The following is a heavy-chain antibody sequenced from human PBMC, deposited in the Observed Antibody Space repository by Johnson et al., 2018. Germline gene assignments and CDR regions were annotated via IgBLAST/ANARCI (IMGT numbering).Heavy chain of an antibody. J-gene: IGHJ6*02. CDR1: GFTFSRYW. CDR2: INSDGSST. V-gene: IGHV3-74*01. Sequence: VQLQESGGGLVQPGGSLRLSCAASGFTFSRYWMHWVRQAPGKGLVWVSRINSDGSSTSYADSVKGRFTISRDNSKNTLYLQMNSLRAEETAGYYCAGRDYQLSLVYYYYYCRDVWGQGTTVTVSS. D-gene: IGHD2-2*01. CDR3: AGRDYQLSLVYYYYYCRDV.